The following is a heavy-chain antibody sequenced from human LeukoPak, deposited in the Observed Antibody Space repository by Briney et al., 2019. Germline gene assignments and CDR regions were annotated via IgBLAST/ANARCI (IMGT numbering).Heavy chain of an antibody. CDR1: GFTFSSYG. V-gene: IGHV3-30*18. D-gene: IGHD5-18*01. CDR2: ISYDGSNK. Sequence: PGGSLRLSCAASGFTFSSYGMHWVRQAPGKGLEWVVVISYDGSNKYYADSVKGRFTISRDNSKNTLYLQMNSLRAEDTAVYYCAKDGATAMAFDYWGQGTLVTVSS. J-gene: IGHJ4*02. CDR3: AKDGATAMAFDY.